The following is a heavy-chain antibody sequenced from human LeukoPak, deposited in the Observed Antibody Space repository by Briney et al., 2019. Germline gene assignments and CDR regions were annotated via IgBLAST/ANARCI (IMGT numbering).Heavy chain of an antibody. J-gene: IGHJ4*02. CDR2: MSWSRGSI. CDR1: GFTFSSYG. Sequence: SLRLSCGAAGFTFSSYGMHWVRQALGKGLEWVSGMSWSRGSIGYADSVKGRFTISRDNAKNSLYLQMNSLRAEDTALYYCAEGGGCSGGSCYGLGVHLQTLFDYWGQGTLVTVSS. D-gene: IGHD2-15*01. V-gene: IGHV3-9*01. CDR3: AEGGGCSGGSCYGLGVHLQTLFDY.